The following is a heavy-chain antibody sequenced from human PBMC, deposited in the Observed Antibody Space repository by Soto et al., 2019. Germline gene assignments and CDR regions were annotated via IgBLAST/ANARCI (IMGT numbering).Heavy chain of an antibody. Sequence: SQTLSLTCAISGDSVSSNSAAWNWIRQSPSRGLEWLGRTYYRSRWYNDYAVSVKSRITINPDTSKNQFSLHLNSVTPEDTAVYYCAETTPLQWYSLAVGGKGPTVPVSS. CDR1: GDSVSSNSAA. D-gene: IGHD2-15*01. J-gene: IGHJ6*03. V-gene: IGHV6-1*01. CDR2: TYYRSRWYN. CDR3: AETTPLQWYSLAV.